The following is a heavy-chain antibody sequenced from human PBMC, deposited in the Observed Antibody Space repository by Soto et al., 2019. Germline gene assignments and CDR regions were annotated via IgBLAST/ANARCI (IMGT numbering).Heavy chain of an antibody. CDR3: ARDNPRSSGWDV. V-gene: IGHV3-48*02. CDR1: GFTLSSYS. J-gene: IGHJ6*02. Sequence: EVQLVESGGGLVQPGGSLRLSCEASGFTLSSYSMNWARQAPGQGLEWVSYISSSSSTIYYAGSVKGRFTISRDNAKNTLYRQMNSLRDEDTAVYYCARDNPRSSGWDVWGQGTTVTVSS. CDR2: ISSSSSTI.